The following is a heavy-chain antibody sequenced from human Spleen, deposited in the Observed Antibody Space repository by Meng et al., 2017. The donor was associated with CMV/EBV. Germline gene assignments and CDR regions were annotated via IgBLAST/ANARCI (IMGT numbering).Heavy chain of an antibody. CDR2: FIAVFGAP. CDR3: AREKDYYDSSGYYIPFFDY. CDR1: FATSG. V-gene: IGHV1-69*05. J-gene: IGHJ4*02. D-gene: IGHD3-22*01. Sequence: FATSGISWVRQAPGQGLEWMGGFIAVFGAPDYAQKFQDRLTITTDTSTSTAYMELRSLRSDDTAVYYCAREKDYYDSSGYYIPFFDYWGQGTLVTVSS.